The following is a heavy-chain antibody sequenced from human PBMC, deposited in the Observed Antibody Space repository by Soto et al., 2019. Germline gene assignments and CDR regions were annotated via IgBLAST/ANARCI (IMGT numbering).Heavy chain of an antibody. CDR2: MNPNSGNT. CDR1: GYTFTSYD. D-gene: IGHD2-15*01. V-gene: IGHV1-8*01. J-gene: IGHJ4*02. Sequence: ESSVKVSCKASGYTFTSYDINWVRQATGQGLEWMGWMNPNSGNTGYAQKFQGRVTMTRNTSISTAYMELSSLRSEDTAVYYCARGKAVYCSGGSCYSDPADYWGQGTLVTVSS. CDR3: ARGKAVYCSGGSCYSDPADY.